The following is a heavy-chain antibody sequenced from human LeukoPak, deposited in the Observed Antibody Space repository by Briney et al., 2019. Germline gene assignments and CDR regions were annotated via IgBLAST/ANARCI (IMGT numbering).Heavy chain of an antibody. V-gene: IGHV3-23*01. D-gene: IGHD3-22*01. CDR3: AKVLIPYDSSGYYSGGSDY. Sequence: GGSLRLSCAASGFTFSSYAMSWVRQAPGKGLEWVSAISGSGGSTYYADSVKGRFTISRDNSKNTLYLQMNSLRAEDTAVYYCAKVLIPYDSSGYYSGGSDYWGQGTLVTVSS. CDR2: ISGSGGST. J-gene: IGHJ4*02. CDR1: GFTFSSYA.